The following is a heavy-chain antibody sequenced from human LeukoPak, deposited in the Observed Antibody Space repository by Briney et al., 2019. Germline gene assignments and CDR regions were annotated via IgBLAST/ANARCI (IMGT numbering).Heavy chain of an antibody. CDR1: GYTFTSYG. V-gene: IGHV1-18*01. Sequence: ASVQVSCKASGYTFTSYGISRLRQAPGQGLEWLGWISGYNGNTNYAQKFQGRVTMTTDTPTSTAYMDLRSLKSDDTAVYYCAVHDFYSGGYHFDYWGQGTLVTVSS. D-gene: IGHD3-3*01. CDR2: ISGYNGNT. CDR3: AVHDFYSGGYHFDY. J-gene: IGHJ4*02.